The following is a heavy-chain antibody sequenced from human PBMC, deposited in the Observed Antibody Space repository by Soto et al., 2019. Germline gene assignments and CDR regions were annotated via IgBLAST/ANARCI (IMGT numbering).Heavy chain of an antibody. Sequence: QGQLVESGGGVVQPGTSLRLSCEASGFIFSGYGMHWVRQAPGKGLEWVAVISYDGSNKYYAESVKGRFIISRDKSENTLYLQMNSLRAEDTAVYYCAKDLGSGKPYYYYAMDVWGQGTTVTVSS. CDR3: AKDLGSGKPYYYYAMDV. CDR2: ISYDGSNK. CDR1: GFIFSGYG. J-gene: IGHJ6*02. D-gene: IGHD3-10*01. V-gene: IGHV3-30*18.